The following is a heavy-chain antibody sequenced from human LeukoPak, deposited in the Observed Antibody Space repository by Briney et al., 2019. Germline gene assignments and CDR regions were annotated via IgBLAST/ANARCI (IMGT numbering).Heavy chain of an antibody. CDR3: ARASSGSYSETDY. CDR1: RFTFSDYY. J-gene: IGHJ4*02. Sequence: GGSLRLSCVASRFTFSDYYMSWIRQAPGKGLEWVSYISGSGSTIYYADSVKGRFTISRDNAKNSLYLQMNSLRVEDTAVYYCARASSGSYSETDYWGQGTLVTVSS. CDR2: ISGSGSTI. V-gene: IGHV3-11*04. D-gene: IGHD1-26*01.